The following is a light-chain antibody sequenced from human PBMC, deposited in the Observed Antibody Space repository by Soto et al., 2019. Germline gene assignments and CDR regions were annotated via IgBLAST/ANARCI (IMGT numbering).Light chain of an antibody. CDR1: SSDVGGFQY. CDR2: EAS. Sequence: QSVLTQPPSASGSPGQSVTISCTGTSSDVGGFQYVSWYQQHPGKAPKVMIYEASQRPSGVPDRFSGSKSGNTASLTVSGLQAEDEADYYCSSYTDTNTFVFGTGTKVTVL. J-gene: IGLJ1*01. V-gene: IGLV2-8*01. CDR3: SSYTDTNTFV.